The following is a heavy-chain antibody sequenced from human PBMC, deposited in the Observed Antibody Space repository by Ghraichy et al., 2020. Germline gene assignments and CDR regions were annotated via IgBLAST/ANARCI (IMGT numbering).Heavy chain of an antibody. J-gene: IGHJ4*02. V-gene: IGHV3-66*01. CDR2: IYSGGST. CDR1: GFTVSSNY. CDR3: ARGRRDGYNPDY. Sequence: LSLTCAASGFTVSSNYMSWVRQAPGKGLEWVSVIYSGGSTYYADSVKGRFTISRDNSKNTLYLQMNGLRAEDTAVYYCARGRRDGYNPDYWGQGTLVTVSS. D-gene: IGHD5-24*01.